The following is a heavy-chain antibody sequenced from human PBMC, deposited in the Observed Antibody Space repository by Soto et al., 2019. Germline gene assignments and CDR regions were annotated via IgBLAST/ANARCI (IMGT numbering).Heavy chain of an antibody. CDR3: AKVTNYDYVWGSYPTGLFDP. CDR1: GYIFTSYG. V-gene: IGHV1-18*01. J-gene: IGHJ5*02. Sequence: ASVKVSCKASGYIFTSYGISWVRQAPGQGLEWMGWISAYNGNTNYAQKLQGRVTMTTDTSTSTAYMELRSLRSDDTAVYYCAKVTNYDYVWGSYPTGLFDPWGQGTLVTVSS. CDR2: ISAYNGNT. D-gene: IGHD3-16*01.